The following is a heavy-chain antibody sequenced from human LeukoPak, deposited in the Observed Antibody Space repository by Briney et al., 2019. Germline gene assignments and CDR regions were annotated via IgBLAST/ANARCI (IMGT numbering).Heavy chain of an antibody. J-gene: IGHJ4*02. CDR1: GFTVSNNY. CDR3: ARGVHLDY. V-gene: IGHV3-66*01. Sequence: GGSLRLSCAASGFTVSNNYMSWVRQAPGKGLEWVSIIFSGGSTYYTDSVKGRFTISRDNSKNTLYLQMNSLRAEDTAVYYCARGVHLDYWGQGTLVTVSS. CDR2: IFSGGST. D-gene: IGHD1-1*01.